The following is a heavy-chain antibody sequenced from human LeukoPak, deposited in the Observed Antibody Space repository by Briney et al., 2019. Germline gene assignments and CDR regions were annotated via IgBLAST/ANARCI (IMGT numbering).Heavy chain of an antibody. Sequence: GGSLRLSCAASGFTFSSYAMSWVRQAPGKGLEWVSVISGSGSDTYYADSVKGRFTISRDNSKNTLYLQMNSLRAEDTAVYYCAKDTGVNLWFGYYDYWGQGTLVTVSS. J-gene: IGHJ4*02. CDR3: AKDTGVNLWFGYYDY. CDR1: GFTFSSYA. V-gene: IGHV3-23*01. D-gene: IGHD3-10*01. CDR2: ISGSGSDT.